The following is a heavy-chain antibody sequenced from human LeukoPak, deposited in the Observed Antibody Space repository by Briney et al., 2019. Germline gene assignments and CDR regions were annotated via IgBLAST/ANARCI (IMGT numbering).Heavy chain of an antibody. Sequence: PSETLSLTCTVSGYSISSVYYWGWIRQPPGKGLEWIGSIYHSGSTYYNPSLQSRVTISVDTSENQFSLRLSSVTAADTAVYYCARARKTGDNSGSLDYWGQGTLVTVSS. CDR2: IYHSGST. CDR3: ARARKTGDNSGSLDY. J-gene: IGHJ4*02. V-gene: IGHV4-38-2*02. D-gene: IGHD4-23*01. CDR1: GYSISSVYY.